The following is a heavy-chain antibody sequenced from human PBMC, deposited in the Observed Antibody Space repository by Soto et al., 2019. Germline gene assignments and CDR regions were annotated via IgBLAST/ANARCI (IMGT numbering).Heavy chain of an antibody. CDR2: INHSGST. Sequence: SETLSLTCAVYGGSFSGYYWSWIRQPPGKGLEWIGEINHSGSTNYNPSLKSRVTISVDTSKNQFSLKLSSVTAADTAVYYCARGSRSYGSGRGWFDPWGQGTLVTVSS. V-gene: IGHV4-34*01. D-gene: IGHD3-10*01. J-gene: IGHJ5*02. CDR1: GGSFSGYY. CDR3: ARGSRSYGSGRGWFDP.